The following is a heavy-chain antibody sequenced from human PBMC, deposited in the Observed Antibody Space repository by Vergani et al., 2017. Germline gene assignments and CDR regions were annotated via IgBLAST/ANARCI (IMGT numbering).Heavy chain of an antibody. CDR1: GGSMSSGSSY. CDR2: IHTSGNT. V-gene: IGHV4-61*02. J-gene: IGHJ4*02. D-gene: IGHD2-15*01. CDR3: ARGSCLGGSWSRPLFDY. Sequence: QVQLQESGPGLVRPSQTLSLICTVSGGSMSSGSSYWSWIRQSAGKGLEWIGRIHTSGNTNYNPSLKSRVTMSEDTSKNQFSLNLTSVTAADTAVYYCARGSCLGGSWSRPLFDYWVRGTLVTVSA.